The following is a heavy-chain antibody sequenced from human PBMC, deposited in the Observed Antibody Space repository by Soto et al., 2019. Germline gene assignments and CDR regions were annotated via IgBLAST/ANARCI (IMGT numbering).Heavy chain of an antibody. V-gene: IGHV3-30-3*01. CDR2: ISYDGSNK. CDR1: GFTFSSYA. D-gene: IGHD3-3*01. CDR3: ARDRTHYDFWSGPFDY. J-gene: IGHJ4*02. Sequence: HPGGSLRLSCAASGFTFSSYAMHWVRQAPGKGLEWVAVISYDGSNKYYADSVKGRFTISRDNSKNTLYLQMNSLRAEDTAVYYCARDRTHYDFWSGPFDYWGQGTLVTVSS.